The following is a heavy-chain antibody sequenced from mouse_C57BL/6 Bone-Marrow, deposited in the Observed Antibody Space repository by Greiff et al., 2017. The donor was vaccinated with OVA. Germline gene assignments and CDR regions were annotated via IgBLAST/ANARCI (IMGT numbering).Heavy chain of an antibody. D-gene: IGHD2-5*01. CDR1: GFNIKDDY. J-gene: IGHJ2*01. Sequence: VQLQQSGAELVRPGASVKLSCTASGFNIKDDYMHWVKQRPEQGLEWIRWIDPENGDTEYASKFQGKATITADTSSNTAYLQLSSLTSEDTAVYYCTTGASNYRYYFDYWGQGTTLTVSS. V-gene: IGHV14-4*01. CDR3: TTGASNYRYYFDY. CDR2: IDPENGDT.